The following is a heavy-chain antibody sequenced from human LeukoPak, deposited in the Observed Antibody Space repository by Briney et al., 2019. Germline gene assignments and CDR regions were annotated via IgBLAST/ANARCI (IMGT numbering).Heavy chain of an antibody. Sequence: SETLSLTCTVSGGSVSSGSYWWSWIRQPPGKGLEWLGCIYYSGSTDYNPSLKSRVTISLDTSKNQFSLKLSSVTAADTAVYYCARYDSSGYSLYYFDYWGQGTLVTVSS. J-gene: IGHJ4*02. D-gene: IGHD3-22*01. V-gene: IGHV4-61*01. CDR2: IYYSGST. CDR3: ARYDSSGYSLYYFDY. CDR1: GGSVSSGSYW.